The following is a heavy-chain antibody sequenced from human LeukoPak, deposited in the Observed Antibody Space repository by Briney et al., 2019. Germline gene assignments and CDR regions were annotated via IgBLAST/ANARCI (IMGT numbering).Heavy chain of an antibody. CDR2: IKSDGSST. CDR1: GFTFNTYW. V-gene: IGHV3-74*03. CDR3: ARGYYYDSSGPNIPFDY. J-gene: IGHJ4*02. Sequence: PGGPLRLSCAASGFTFNTYWMHWVRQAPGKGLVWVSRIKSDGSSTTYADSVKGRFTISRDNAKNTLYLQMNSLRAEDTAVYYCARGYYYDSSGPNIPFDYWGLGTLVTVSS. D-gene: IGHD3-22*01.